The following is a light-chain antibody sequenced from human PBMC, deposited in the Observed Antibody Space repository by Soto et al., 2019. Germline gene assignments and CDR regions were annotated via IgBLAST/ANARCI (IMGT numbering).Light chain of an antibody. J-gene: IGLJ1*01. Sequence: QSALTQPASVSGSPGQSITISCTGTSSDVGNYNLVSWYQQHPGKAPKLMIYEGSKRPSGVSNRFSGSKSGNTASLTISILQAEHEADYYCCSYAGSSTYVFGTGTKLTVL. V-gene: IGLV2-23*01. CDR1: SSDVGNYNL. CDR3: CSYAGSSTYV. CDR2: EGS.